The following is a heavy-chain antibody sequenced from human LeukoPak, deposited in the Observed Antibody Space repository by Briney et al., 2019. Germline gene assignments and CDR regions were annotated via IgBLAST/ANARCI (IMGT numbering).Heavy chain of an antibody. J-gene: IGHJ5*02. V-gene: IGHV7-4-1*02. CDR2: INTKTGKP. D-gene: IGHD3-10*01. CDR3: ARDPYYNHRSQFDP. Sequence: ASVKVSCKASGYTLSSYSMNWVRQAPGQGFEWMGWINTKTGKPTYAQGFTGRFVFSLDTPVNTAYLQISSLEAEDTAVYYCARDPYYNHRSQFDPWGQGTLVTVSS. CDR1: GYTLSSYS.